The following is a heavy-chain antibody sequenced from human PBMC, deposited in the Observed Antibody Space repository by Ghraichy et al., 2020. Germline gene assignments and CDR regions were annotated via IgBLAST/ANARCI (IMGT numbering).Heavy chain of an antibody. CDR3: ARGLGGAAAGAGAFDI. Sequence: SQTLSLTCAVYGGSFSGYYWSWIRQPPGKGLEWIGEINHSGSTNYNPSLKSRVTISVDTSKNQFSLKLSSVTAADTAVYYCARGLGGAAAGAGAFDIWGQGTMVTVSS. CDR2: INHSGST. J-gene: IGHJ3*02. CDR1: GGSFSGYY. V-gene: IGHV4-34*01. D-gene: IGHD6-13*01.